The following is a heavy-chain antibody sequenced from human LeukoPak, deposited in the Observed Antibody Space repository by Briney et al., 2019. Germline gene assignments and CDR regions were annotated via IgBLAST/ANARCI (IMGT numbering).Heavy chain of an antibody. V-gene: IGHV1-18*01. CDR3: ARDHGVAVAGTYYYGMDV. CDR2: TSAYNSYT. CDR1: GYTLDTYV. Sequence: ASVKVSCTASGYTLDTYVISWVRQAPGQGLEWMGWTSAYNSYTNSAQNVQGRLTMTTDTSTNTAYMELKSLRSEDTAVYYCARDHGVAVAGTYYYGMDVWGQGTTVTVSS. D-gene: IGHD6-19*01. J-gene: IGHJ6*02.